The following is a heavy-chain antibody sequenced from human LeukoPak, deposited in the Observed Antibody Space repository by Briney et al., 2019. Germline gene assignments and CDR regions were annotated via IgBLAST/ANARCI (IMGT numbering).Heavy chain of an antibody. CDR3: ARDTRTAQGFDY. CDR2: IYYSGST. CDR1: GGSISSYY. J-gene: IGHJ4*02. V-gene: IGHV4-59*12. Sequence: SETLSLTCTVSGGSISSYYWSWIRQPPGKGLEWIGYIYYSGSTNYNPSLKSRVTISVDTSNNRFSLSLSAVTAADTAIYYCARDTRTAQGFDYWGQGILVTVSS. D-gene: IGHD2-15*01.